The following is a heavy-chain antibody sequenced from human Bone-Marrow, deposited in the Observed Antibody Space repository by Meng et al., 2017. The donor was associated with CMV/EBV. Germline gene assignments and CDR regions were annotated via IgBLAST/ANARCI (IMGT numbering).Heavy chain of an antibody. Sequence: GGSLRLSCVASGFTFDDYAMHWVRQAPGKGLEWVSGITWNSGNIEYADSVKGRFTISRGNAKNSLYLQMNSLRAEDTALYYCAPGRYFYASGTTEPYDYWGQGTLVTVSS. CDR3: APGRYFYASGTTEPYDY. D-gene: IGHD3-10*01. CDR1: GFTFDDYA. V-gene: IGHV3-9*01. CDR2: ITWNSGNI. J-gene: IGHJ4*02.